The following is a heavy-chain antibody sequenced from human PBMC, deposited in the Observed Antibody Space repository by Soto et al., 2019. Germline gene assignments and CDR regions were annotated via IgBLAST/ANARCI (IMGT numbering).Heavy chain of an antibody. CDR3: AREGPAPYFYYGMDV. Sequence: QVQLVQSRGEVKKPGASVKVSCKTSGYSFTTYGISWVRQAPGQGLEWMGGISGYNGNTNYAQKLQGRVTMTTATSXXTADMERRSLRSDDTAVYYCAREGPAPYFYYGMDVWGQGSTVTVSS. CDR1: GYSFTTYG. J-gene: IGHJ6*02. V-gene: IGHV1-18*01. CDR2: ISGYNGNT.